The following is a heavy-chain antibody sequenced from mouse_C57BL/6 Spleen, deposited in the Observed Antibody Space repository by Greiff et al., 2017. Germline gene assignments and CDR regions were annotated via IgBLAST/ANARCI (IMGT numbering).Heavy chain of an antibody. CDR1: GYSITSGYY. J-gene: IGHJ4*01. CDR3: ARERDGNHN. CDR2: ISYDGSN. D-gene: IGHD2-1*01. V-gene: IGHV3-6*01. Sequence: EVQLQQSGPGLVKPSQSLSLTCSVTGYSITSGYYWNWIRQFPGNKLEWMGYISYDGSNNYNPSLKNRISITRDTAKNQFFLKLNSVTTEDTATYYCARERDGNHNWGQGTSVTVSS.